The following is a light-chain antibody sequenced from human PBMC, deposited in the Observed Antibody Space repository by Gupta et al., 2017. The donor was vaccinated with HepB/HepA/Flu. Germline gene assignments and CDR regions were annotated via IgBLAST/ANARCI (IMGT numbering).Light chain of an antibody. Sequence: IVLTQSPGTLSLSPRVRATLSCRASHRVVNFLGWYQQRPGQAPRLRIDDVSSMATGIPNRCSSSGCGTDFSIIISTLETEDFAVYYCQQFASFPFTFGPGTKVEIK. CDR2: DVS. CDR1: HRVVNF. V-gene: IGKV3-20*01. J-gene: IGKJ3*01. CDR3: QQFASFPFT.